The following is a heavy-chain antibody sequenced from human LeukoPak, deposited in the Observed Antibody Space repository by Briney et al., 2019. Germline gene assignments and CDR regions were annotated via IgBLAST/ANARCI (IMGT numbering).Heavy chain of an antibody. CDR2: ISSSGSTI. CDR1: GFTFSDYY. CDR3: AHTRPRSGYDYHFDY. V-gene: IGHV3-11*04. Sequence: GGSLRLSCAASGFTFSDYYMSWIRQAPGKGLEWVSYISSSGSTIYYAGSVKGRFTISRDNSKNTLYLQMNSLRAEDTAVYFCAHTRPRSGYDYHFDYWGQGTLVTVSS. J-gene: IGHJ4*02. D-gene: IGHD5-12*01.